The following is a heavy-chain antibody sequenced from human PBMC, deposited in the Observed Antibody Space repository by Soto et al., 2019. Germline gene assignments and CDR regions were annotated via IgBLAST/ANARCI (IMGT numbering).Heavy chain of an antibody. Sequence: GASVKVSCKASGYTFTGYYMHWVRQAPGQGLEWMGWINPNSGGTNYAQKFQGWVTMTRDTSISTAYMELSRLRSDDTAVYYCARSYYDSSGYLAFWPFFDIWGQGTMVTVSS. V-gene: IGHV1-2*04. D-gene: IGHD3-22*01. CDR1: GYTFTGYY. CDR2: INPNSGGT. J-gene: IGHJ3*02. CDR3: ARSYYDSSGYLAFWPFFDI.